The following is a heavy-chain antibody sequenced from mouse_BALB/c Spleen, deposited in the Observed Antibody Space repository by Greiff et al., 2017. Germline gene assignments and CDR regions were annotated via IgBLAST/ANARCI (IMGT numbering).Heavy chain of an antibody. CDR2: IFPGTGTT. Sequence: VQLQQSGAELVKPGASVKLSCKTSGYTFTSYWIQWVKQRPGQGLGWIGEIFPGTGTTYYNEKFKGKATLTIDTSSSTAYMQLSSLTSEDSAVYFCARSGGGAMDYWGQGTSVTVSS. J-gene: IGHJ4*01. CDR3: ARSGGGAMDY. V-gene: IGHV1S132*01. CDR1: GYTFTSYW. D-gene: IGHD3-1*01.